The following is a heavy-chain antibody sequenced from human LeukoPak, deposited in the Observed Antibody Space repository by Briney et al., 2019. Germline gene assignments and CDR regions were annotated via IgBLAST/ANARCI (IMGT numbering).Heavy chain of an antibody. V-gene: IGHV3-23*01. Sequence: GGSLRLSCAASGFTFSSYAMSWVRQAPGKGLEWVSAISGSGGSTYYADSMKGRFTISRDNSKNTLYLQMNSLRAEDTAVYYCAKPAHSSGYPYYFDYWGQGTLVTVSS. CDR2: ISGSGGST. CDR1: GFTFSSYA. D-gene: IGHD3-22*01. CDR3: AKPAHSSGYPYYFDY. J-gene: IGHJ4*02.